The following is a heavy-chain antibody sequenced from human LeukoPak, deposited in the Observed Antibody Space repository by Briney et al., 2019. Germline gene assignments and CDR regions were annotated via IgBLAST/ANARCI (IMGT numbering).Heavy chain of an antibody. CDR3: ARVGYGSGSFDY. CDR2: IKQDGSEK. V-gene: IGHV3-7*01. CDR1: GFTFSSYA. J-gene: IGHJ4*02. Sequence: GGSLRLSCAASGFTFSSYAMSWVRQAPGKGLEWVANIKQDGSEKYYVDSVKGRFTISRDNAKNSLYLQMNSLRAEDTAVYYCARVGYGSGSFDYWGQGTLVTVSS. D-gene: IGHD3-10*01.